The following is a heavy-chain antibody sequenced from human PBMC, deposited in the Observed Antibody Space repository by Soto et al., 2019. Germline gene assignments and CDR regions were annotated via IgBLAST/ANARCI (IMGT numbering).Heavy chain of an antibody. CDR3: AKVPRYCSGGSCYGGYFDY. CDR1: GFSFSSYA. Sequence: EVQLLESGGGLVQPGGSLRLSCAASGFSFSSYAMSWVRQAPGKGLEWVSAISGSGGNTYYADSVKGRFSISRDNSKNTVNLQMTTLRAEDTAVYYCAKVPRYCSGGSCYGGYFDYWGQGTLVTVSS. D-gene: IGHD2-15*01. CDR2: ISGSGGNT. J-gene: IGHJ4*02. V-gene: IGHV3-23*01.